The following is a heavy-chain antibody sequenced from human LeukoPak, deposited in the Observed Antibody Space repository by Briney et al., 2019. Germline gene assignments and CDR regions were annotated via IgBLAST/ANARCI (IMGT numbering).Heavy chain of an antibody. CDR2: ISSSSSYI. CDR3: ARDLGRRQQLEPNWFDP. D-gene: IGHD6-13*01. CDR1: GFTFSSYS. V-gene: IGHV3-21*01. J-gene: IGHJ5*02. Sequence: GGSLRLSCAASGFTFSSYSMNWVRQAPGKGREWVSSISSSSSYIYYADSVKGRFTISRDNAKNSLYLQMNSLRAEDTAVYYCARDLGRRQQLEPNWFDPWGQGTLVTVSS.